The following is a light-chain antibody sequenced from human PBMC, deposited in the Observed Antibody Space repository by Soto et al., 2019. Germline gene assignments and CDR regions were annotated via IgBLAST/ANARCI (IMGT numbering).Light chain of an antibody. V-gene: IGKV4-1*01. CDR2: RAA. CDR1: QSVFYTSNNRNY. Sequence: DIVMTQSPDSLAVSLGERATINCKSSQSVFYTSNNRNYLAWYQQKPGQPPKLLLYRAAIRESGVPDRFSGSGSGADFTLTISSLQAEDVAVYYCQQYYGTPYTFGQGTKVEMK. CDR3: QQYYGTPYT. J-gene: IGKJ2*01.